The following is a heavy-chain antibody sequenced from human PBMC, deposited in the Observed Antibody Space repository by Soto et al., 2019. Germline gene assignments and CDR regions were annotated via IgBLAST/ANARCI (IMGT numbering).Heavy chain of an antibody. CDR2: IYYSGST. V-gene: IGHV4-59*01. CDR3: ASSNIAAAGFYYYGMDV. J-gene: IGHJ6*02. CDR1: GSSILSTY. D-gene: IGHD6-13*01. Sequence: SATLSLNSAVLGSSILSTYWRWMGESPGKGLEWIGYIYYSGSTNYNPSLKSRVTISVDTSKNQFSLKLSSVTAADTAVYYCASSNIAAAGFYYYGMDVWGRGTTVT.